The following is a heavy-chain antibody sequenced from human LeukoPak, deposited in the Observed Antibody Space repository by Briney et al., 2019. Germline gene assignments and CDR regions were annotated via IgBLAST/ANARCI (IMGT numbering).Heavy chain of an antibody. CDR1: GGSISSYY. D-gene: IGHD4-17*01. Sequence: SETLSLTCTVSGGSISSYYWSWIRQPPGKGLEWIGYIYYSGSTNYNPSLKSRVTISVDTSKNQFSLKLSSVTAADTAVYYCARYGDYFDRYFDYWGQGTLVTVSS. J-gene: IGHJ4*02. CDR2: IYYSGST. CDR3: ARYGDYFDRYFDY. V-gene: IGHV4-59*01.